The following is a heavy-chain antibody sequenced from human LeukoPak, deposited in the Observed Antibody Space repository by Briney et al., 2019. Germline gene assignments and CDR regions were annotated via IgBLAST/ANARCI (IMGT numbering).Heavy chain of an antibody. CDR1: GYTFTSYD. D-gene: IGHD3-9*01. Sequence: ASVKVSCKASGYTFTSYDINWVRQATGQGLEWMGWMNPNSGSTGYAQKFQGRVTMTRNTSISTAYMELSSLRSEDTAVYYCARGPGYDILTGAYWFDPWGQGTLVTVSS. J-gene: IGHJ5*02. V-gene: IGHV1-8*01. CDR3: ARGPGYDILTGAYWFDP. CDR2: MNPNSGST.